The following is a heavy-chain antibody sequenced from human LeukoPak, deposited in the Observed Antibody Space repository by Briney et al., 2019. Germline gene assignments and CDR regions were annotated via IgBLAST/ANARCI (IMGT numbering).Heavy chain of an antibody. D-gene: IGHD6-13*01. CDR3: ARPPGGYSITRAYYYYYMDV. V-gene: IGHV4-4*07. J-gene: IGHJ6*03. Sequence: SETLSLTCTVSGGSISSYYWSWIRQPAGKGLEWIGRIYTSGSTNYNPSLKSRVTMSVDTSKNQFSLKLSSVTAADTAVYYCARPPGGYSITRAYYYYYMDVWGKGTTVTVSS. CDR1: GGSISSYY. CDR2: IYTSGST.